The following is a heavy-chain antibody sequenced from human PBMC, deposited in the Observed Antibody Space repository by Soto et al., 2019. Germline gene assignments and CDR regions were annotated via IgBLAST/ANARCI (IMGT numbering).Heavy chain of an antibody. J-gene: IGHJ4*02. V-gene: IGHV4-34*01. Sequence: QVQLQQWGAGLLKPSETLSLTCAVYGGSFSGYYWSWIRQPPGKGLEWMGEINHSGSTNYNPSLKGRVTISVDTSKNQFSLKLSSVTAADTAVYYCARAQWLPRHNGYWGQGTLVTVSS. CDR2: INHSGST. CDR3: ARAQWLPRHNGY. D-gene: IGHD6-19*01. CDR1: GGSFSGYY.